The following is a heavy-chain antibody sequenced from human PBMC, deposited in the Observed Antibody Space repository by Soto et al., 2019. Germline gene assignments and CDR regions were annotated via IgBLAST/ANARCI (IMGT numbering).Heavy chain of an antibody. CDR1: GYSFTNYW. J-gene: IGHJ5*02. D-gene: IGHD6-13*01. V-gene: IGHV5-51*03. Sequence: EVQLVQSGAEVKKAGESLKISCQGSGYSFTNYWVGWVRQIPGRGLEWMGIIHPGDSDTRYSPFFHGQVTISADKSISTPYLQRSSLKASATAMYYCARNNRYSSTWFEAWFDPWGQGTLVTVSS. CDR3: ARNNRYSSTWFEAWFDP. CDR2: IHPGDSDT.